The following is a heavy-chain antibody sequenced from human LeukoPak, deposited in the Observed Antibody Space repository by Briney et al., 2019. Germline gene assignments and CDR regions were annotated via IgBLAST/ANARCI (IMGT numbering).Heavy chain of an antibody. CDR3: ATESPYSSLSSGY. CDR1: GYTFTSYG. Sequence: ASVKVSCKASGYTFTSYGISWVRQAPGQGLEWMGWIVPYNGNTNYAQNLQGRVTMTTDTSTSTAYMELRSLRSDDTAVYYCATESPYSSLSSGYWGQGTLVTVSS. CDR2: IVPYNGNT. D-gene: IGHD6-13*01. J-gene: IGHJ4*02. V-gene: IGHV1-18*01.